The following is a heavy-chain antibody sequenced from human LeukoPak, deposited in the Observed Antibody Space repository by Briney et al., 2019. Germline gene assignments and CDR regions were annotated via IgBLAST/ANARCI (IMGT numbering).Heavy chain of an antibody. CDR3: ARIRDSIALDAFDI. J-gene: IGHJ3*02. V-gene: IGHV4-39*07. Sequence: PSETLSLTCTVSGGSISSSSYYWGWIRQPPGKGLEWIGEINHSGSTNYNPSLKSRVTISVDTSKNQFSLKLSSVTAADTAVYYCARIRDSIALDAFDIWGQGTMVTVSS. CDR1: GGSISSSSYY. CDR2: INHSGST. D-gene: IGHD6-6*01.